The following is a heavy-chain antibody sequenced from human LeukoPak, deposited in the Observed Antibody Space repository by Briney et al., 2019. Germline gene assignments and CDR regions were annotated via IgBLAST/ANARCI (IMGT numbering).Heavy chain of an antibody. J-gene: IGHJ4*02. V-gene: IGHV1-18*01. D-gene: IGHD6-19*01. CDR2: ISAYNGNT. Sequence: ASVKVSCKASGYTFTSYGMSWVRQAPGQGLEWMGWISAYNGNTNYAQKLQGRVTMTTDTSTSTAYMELRSLRSDDTAVYYCARTHSSGWVFDYWGQGTLVTVSS. CDR3: ARTHSSGWVFDY. CDR1: GYTFTSYG.